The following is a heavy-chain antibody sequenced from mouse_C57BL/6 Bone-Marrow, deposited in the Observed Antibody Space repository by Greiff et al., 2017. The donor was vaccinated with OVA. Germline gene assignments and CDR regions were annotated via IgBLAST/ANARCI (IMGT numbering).Heavy chain of an antibody. CDR3: ARQTIVTTSDLDY. J-gene: IGHJ2*01. V-gene: IGHV5-6*02. CDR1: GFTFSSYG. CDR2: ISRGGSYT. D-gene: IGHD2-5*01. Sequence: EVMLVESGGDLVKPGGSLKLSCAASGFTFSSYGMSWVRQTPDKRLEWVATISRGGSYTYYPDSVKGRVTISRDNSKNTLYLQMSSLKSEDTARYDCARQTIVTTSDLDYWGQGTTLTVSS.